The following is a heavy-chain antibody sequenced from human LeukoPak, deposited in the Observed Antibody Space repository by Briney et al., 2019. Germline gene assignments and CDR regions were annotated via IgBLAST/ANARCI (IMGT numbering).Heavy chain of an antibody. Sequence: ASVKVSCKASGYTFTGYYMHWVRQAPGQGLEWMGWISAYNGNTNYAQKLQGRVTMTTDTSTSTAYMELRSLRSDDTAVYYCARDWFDIAAAGTRAFDIWGQGTMVTVSS. V-gene: IGHV1-18*04. D-gene: IGHD6-13*01. J-gene: IGHJ3*02. CDR1: GYTFTGYY. CDR2: ISAYNGNT. CDR3: ARDWFDIAAAGTRAFDI.